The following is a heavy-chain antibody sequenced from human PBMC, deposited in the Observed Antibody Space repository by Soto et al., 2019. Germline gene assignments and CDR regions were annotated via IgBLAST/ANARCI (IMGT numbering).Heavy chain of an antibody. CDR2: ISAYNGNT. CDR1: GYTFTSYG. V-gene: IGHV1-18*01. CDR3: ARTLYDTLTGEFDY. J-gene: IGHJ4*02. D-gene: IGHD3-9*01. Sequence: GASVKVSCKASGYTFTSYGISWVRQAPGQGLEWMGWISAYNGNTNYAQKLQGRVTMTTDTSTSTAYMELRSLRSDDTAVYYCARTLYDTLTGEFDYWGQGTLVTVSS.